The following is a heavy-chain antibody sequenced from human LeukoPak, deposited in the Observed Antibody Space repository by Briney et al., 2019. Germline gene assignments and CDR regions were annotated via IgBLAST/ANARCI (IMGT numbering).Heavy chain of an antibody. V-gene: IGHV3-21*01. J-gene: IGHJ5*02. CDR2: ISSSSYI. CDR1: GFTFSSYS. D-gene: IGHD3-10*01. Sequence: KTGGSLRLSCAASGFTFSSYSMNWVRQAPGKGLEWVSSISSSSYIYYADSVKGRFTISRDNAKNSLYLQMNSLRAEDTAVYYCARDFRVYDKYTFGVEGFDPWGQGTLVTVSS. CDR3: ARDFRVYDKYTFGVEGFDP.